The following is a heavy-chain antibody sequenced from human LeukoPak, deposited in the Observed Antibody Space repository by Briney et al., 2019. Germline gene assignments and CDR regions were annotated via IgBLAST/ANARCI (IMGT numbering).Heavy chain of an antibody. CDR2: VYNDGRIT. CDR1: GFTFSSHW. J-gene: IGHJ4*02. CDR3: ARGSIAMGVDY. Sequence: GGSLRLSCAASGFTFSSHWMHWVRQAPGKGLVWISCVYNDGRITTYADYVKGRFTISRDNAKNTLYLQMNSLRPEDTAVYYCARGSIAMGVDYWGQGTLVTVS. V-gene: IGHV3-74*01. D-gene: IGHD6-19*01.